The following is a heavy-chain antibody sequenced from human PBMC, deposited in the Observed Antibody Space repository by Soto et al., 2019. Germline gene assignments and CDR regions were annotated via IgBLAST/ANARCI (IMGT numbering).Heavy chain of an antibody. Sequence: PGGSLRLSCAASGFTFSSYSMNWVRQAPGKGLEWVSSISSSSSYIYYADSVKGRFTISRDNAKNSLYLQMNSLRAEDTAVYYCATIPYGGKGGEYYFDYWGQGTLVTVSS. CDR3: ATIPYGGKGGEYYFDY. D-gene: IGHD3-16*01. J-gene: IGHJ4*02. V-gene: IGHV3-21*01. CDR2: ISSSSSYI. CDR1: GFTFSSYS.